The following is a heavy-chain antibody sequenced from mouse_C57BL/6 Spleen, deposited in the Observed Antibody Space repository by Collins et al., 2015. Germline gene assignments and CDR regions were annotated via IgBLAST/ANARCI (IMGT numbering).Heavy chain of an antibody. D-gene: IGHD1-1*01. Sequence: EVQLQQSGPELVKPGASVKISCKASGYTFTDYYMNWVKQSHGKSLEWIGDINPNNGGTSYNQKFKGKATLTVDKSSSTAYMEPRSLTSEDSAVYYCATLRVAYWGQGTLVTVSA. V-gene: IGHV1-26*01. CDR3: ATLRVAY. CDR2: INPNNGGT. CDR1: GYTFTDYY. J-gene: IGHJ3*01.